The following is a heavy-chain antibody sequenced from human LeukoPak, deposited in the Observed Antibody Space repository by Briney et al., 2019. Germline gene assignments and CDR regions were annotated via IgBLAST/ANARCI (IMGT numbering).Heavy chain of an antibody. CDR3: ARGDYYGSGTYYSSPRRGWFDP. CDR2: ISSSSSYI. J-gene: IGHJ5*02. V-gene: IGHV3-21*01. D-gene: IGHD3-10*01. CDR1: GFTFSSYS. Sequence: GGSLRLSCAASGFTFSSYSMNWVRQAPGKGLEWVSSISSSSSYIYYADSVKGRFTISRDNAKNSLYLQMNSLGAEDTAVYYCARGDYYGSGTYYSSPRRGWFDPWGQGTLVTVSS.